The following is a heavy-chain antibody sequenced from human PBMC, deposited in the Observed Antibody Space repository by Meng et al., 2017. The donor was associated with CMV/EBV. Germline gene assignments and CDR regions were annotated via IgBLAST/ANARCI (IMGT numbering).Heavy chain of an antibody. J-gene: IGHJ4*02. CDR3: ARDYGDLRQDY. Sequence: QLQLRGSGPGLVKPSETLSLTGTVSGGSISSSSYYWGWIRQPPGKGLEWIGSIYYSGSTYYNPSLKSRVTISVDTSKNQFSLKLSSVTAADTAVYYCARDYGDLRQDYWGQGTLVTVSS. V-gene: IGHV4-39*07. CDR1: GGSISSSSYY. D-gene: IGHD4-17*01. CDR2: IYYSGST.